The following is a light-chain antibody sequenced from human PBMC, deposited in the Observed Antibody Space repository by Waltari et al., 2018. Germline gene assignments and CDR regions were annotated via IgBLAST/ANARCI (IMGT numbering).Light chain of an antibody. CDR2: RNN. CDR3: AAWDDSLSGPV. CDR1: SSNIGSNY. Sequence: QSVLTQPPSASGTPGQRVTISCSGSSSNIGSNYVYWYQHLPGTAPKVLIYRNNQRPSWVPDRCSGSKSGTSASLAISGLRSEDEADYYCAAWDDSLSGPVFGGGTKVTAL. J-gene: IGLJ2*01. V-gene: IGLV1-47*01.